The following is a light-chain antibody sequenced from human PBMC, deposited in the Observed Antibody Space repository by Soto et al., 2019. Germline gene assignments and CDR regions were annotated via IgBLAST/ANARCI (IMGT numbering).Light chain of an antibody. J-gene: IGKJ1*01. CDR1: QSVLYSSNNKNY. CDR2: WAS. Sequence: DIVMTQSPDSLAVSLGERATINCKSSQSVLYSSNNKNYLAWYQQKPGQPPKLLIYWASTRESGVPDRFSGSGSGTDFTLTISSLQAEDVAVYDCQQYYSTPWTFGLGTKVEIK. CDR3: QQYYSTPWT. V-gene: IGKV4-1*01.